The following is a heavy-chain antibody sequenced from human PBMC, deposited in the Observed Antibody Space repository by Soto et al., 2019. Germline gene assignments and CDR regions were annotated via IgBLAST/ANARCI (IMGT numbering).Heavy chain of an antibody. J-gene: IGHJ3*02. CDR3: ASSVTYYYDSRGPDAFDI. CDR2: ISAYNGNT. V-gene: IGHV1-18*01. D-gene: IGHD3-22*01. Sequence: ASLKVSCKASGYTFTSYGIIWVRQAPGQGLEWMGWISAYNGNTNYAQKLQGRVTMTTDTSTSTAYMELRSLRSDDTAVYYCASSVTYYYDSRGPDAFDIWGQGTMVNVSS. CDR1: GYTFTSYG.